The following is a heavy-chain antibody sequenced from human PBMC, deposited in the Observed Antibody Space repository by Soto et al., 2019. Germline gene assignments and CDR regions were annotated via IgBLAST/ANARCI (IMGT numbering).Heavy chain of an antibody. D-gene: IGHD6-13*01. CDR3: ARDPLRSSSWYGGDY. Sequence: EVQLVESGGGLVQPGGSLRLSCAASGFTFSSYEMNWVRQAPGKGLEGVSYISSSGSTIYYADSVKGRFTISRDNAKNSLYLQMNSLRAEDTAVYYCARDPLRSSSWYGGDYWGQGTLVTVSS. CDR1: GFTFSSYE. V-gene: IGHV3-48*03. J-gene: IGHJ4*02. CDR2: ISSSGSTI.